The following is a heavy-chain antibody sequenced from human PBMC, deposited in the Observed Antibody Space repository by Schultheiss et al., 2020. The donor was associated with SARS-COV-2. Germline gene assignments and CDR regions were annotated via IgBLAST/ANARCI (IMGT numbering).Heavy chain of an antibody. V-gene: IGHV4-38-2*01. CDR1: NYSITDGYY. CDR3: ARVGRIGSGGDRPGALDN. Sequence: SETLSLTCAVSNYSITDGYYWGWIRQPPGKGLEWIGTISHTGSTYHNPSLKSRVAISVDTSKNQFSLKVDSVTAADTAMYFCARVGRIGSGGDRPGALDNWGQGTLVTVSS. D-gene: IGHD2-21*01. J-gene: IGHJ4*02. CDR2: ISHTGST.